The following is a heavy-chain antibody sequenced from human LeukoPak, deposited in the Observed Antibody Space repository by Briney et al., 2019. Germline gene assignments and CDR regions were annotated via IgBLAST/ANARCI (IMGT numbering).Heavy chain of an antibody. J-gene: IGHJ4*02. CDR3: AKVSIVVVTASHFDY. V-gene: IGHV3-23*01. D-gene: IGHD2-21*02. Sequence: GGSLRLSCAASGFAFSSYAMSWVRQAPGKGLEWVSAISGSGGSTYYADSVKGRFTISRDNSKNTLYLQMNSLRAEDTAVYYCAKVSIVVVTASHFDYWGQGTLVTVSS. CDR1: GFAFSSYA. CDR2: ISGSGGST.